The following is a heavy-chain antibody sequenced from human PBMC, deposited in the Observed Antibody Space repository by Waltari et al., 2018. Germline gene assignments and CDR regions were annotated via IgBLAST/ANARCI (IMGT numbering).Heavy chain of an antibody. CDR2: ISTSGNTI. D-gene: IGHD6-19*01. CDR1: AFTFSGYE. Sequence: EVQLVESGGGLVQPGGSLRLSCAASAFTFSGYEMNWVRQAPGKGLEWISYISTSGNTIYYADSVKGRFTMSRDNAKKALYLQMNSLIAEDTAIYYCASGWYYFGYWGQGTLVTVSS. J-gene: IGHJ4*02. CDR3: ASGWYYFGY. V-gene: IGHV3-48*03.